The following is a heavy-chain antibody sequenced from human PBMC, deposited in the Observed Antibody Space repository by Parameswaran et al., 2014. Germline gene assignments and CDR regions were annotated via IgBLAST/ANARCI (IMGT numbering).Heavy chain of an antibody. Sequence: WVRQAPGQGLEWMGWISGYNGNTVYAQKVQGRVTMTTDTSTSTAYMELRSLTSDDTAVYYCARDDASPWYDWFDPWGQGTLVTVSS. V-gene: IGHV1-18*01. J-gene: IGHJ5*02. D-gene: IGHD6-13*01. CDR3: ARDDASPWYDWFDP. CDR2: ISGYNGNT.